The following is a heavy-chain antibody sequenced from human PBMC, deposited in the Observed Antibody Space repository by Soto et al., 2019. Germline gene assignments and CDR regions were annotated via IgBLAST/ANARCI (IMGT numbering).Heavy chain of an antibody. Sequence: SETLCLTCGVYGGSFGGYDGSWIRQPPGKGLEWIGEINHSGSTNYNPSLKSRVTISVDTSKNQFSLKLSSVTAADTAVYYCARGVGSGSYYNRAVRIYYYGMDVWGQGTTVTVSS. CDR1: GGSFGGYD. CDR3: ARGVGSGSYYNRAVRIYYYGMDV. CDR2: INHSGST. V-gene: IGHV4-34*01. J-gene: IGHJ6*02. D-gene: IGHD3-10*01.